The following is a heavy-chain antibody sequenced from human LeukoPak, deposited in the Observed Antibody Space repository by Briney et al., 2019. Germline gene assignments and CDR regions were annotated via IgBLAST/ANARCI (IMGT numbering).Heavy chain of an antibody. CDR1: GYSFSNYW. D-gene: IGHD2-2*01. V-gene: IGHV5-51*01. CDR3: ARPREGSSTAFDI. CDR2: IYPGDSDT. Sequence: PGESLKISCKGSGYSFSNYWIGWVRQMPGKGLEWMGVIYPGDSDTRYSPSFQGQVTISADKSISTAYLQWSSLKASDTALYYCARPREGSSTAFDIWGQGTMVSVSS. J-gene: IGHJ3*02.